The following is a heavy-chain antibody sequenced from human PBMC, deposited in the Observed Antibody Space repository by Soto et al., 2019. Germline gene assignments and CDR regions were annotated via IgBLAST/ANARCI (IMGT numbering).Heavy chain of an antibody. V-gene: IGHV4-59*08. CDR1: GGSISSYY. J-gene: IGHJ4*02. CDR3: ARLPGTTAVFAF. Sequence: PSETLSLTCTVSGGSISSYYWSWIRQPPGKGLEWIGYIYYSGSTNYNPSLKSRGTISVDTSKNQFSLKLSSVTAADTALYFCARLPGTTAVFAFCGQGTLVTVSS. CDR2: IYYSGST.